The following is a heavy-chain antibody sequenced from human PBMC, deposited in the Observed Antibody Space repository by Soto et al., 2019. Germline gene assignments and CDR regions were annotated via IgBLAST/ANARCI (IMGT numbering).Heavy chain of an antibody. D-gene: IGHD2-2*02. Sequence: SETLSLTCTVSGGSISSYHWSWIRQPAGKGLEWIGRIYTSGSTNYNPSLKSRVTMSVDTSKNQFSLKLSSVTAADTAVYYCARDQIVVVPAAIAPDIYYYYYGMDVWGQGTTVTVSS. CDR1: GGSISSYH. CDR3: ARDQIVVVPAAIAPDIYYYYYGMDV. CDR2: IYTSGST. J-gene: IGHJ6*02. V-gene: IGHV4-4*07.